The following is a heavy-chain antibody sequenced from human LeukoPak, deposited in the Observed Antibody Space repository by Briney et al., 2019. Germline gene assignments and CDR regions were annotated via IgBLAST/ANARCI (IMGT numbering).Heavy chain of an antibody. CDR1: GGSISSYY. Sequence: PSETLSLTCTASGGSISSYYWSWIRQPPGKGLEWIGYIYYSGSTNYNPSLKSRVTISVDTSKNQFSLKLSSVTAADTAVYYCARERDGYNYRGLYYFDYWGQGTLVTVSS. V-gene: IGHV4-59*01. J-gene: IGHJ4*02. D-gene: IGHD5-24*01. CDR2: IYYSGST. CDR3: ARERDGYNYRGLYYFDY.